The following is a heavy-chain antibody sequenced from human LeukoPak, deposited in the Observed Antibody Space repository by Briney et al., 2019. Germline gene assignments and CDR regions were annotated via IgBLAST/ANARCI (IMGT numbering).Heavy chain of an antibody. CDR2: IFPSGGEI. V-gene: IGHV3-23*01. J-gene: IGHJ4*02. CDR3: ATYRQVLLPFES. D-gene: IGHD2-8*02. CDR1: GFTFSTFA. Sequence: GGSLRLSCTASGFTFSTFAIIWVRQPPGKGLEWVSSIFPSGGEIHYADSVRGRFTISRDNSKSTLSLQMNSLRAEDTAIYYCATYRQVLLPFESWGQGTLVTVSS.